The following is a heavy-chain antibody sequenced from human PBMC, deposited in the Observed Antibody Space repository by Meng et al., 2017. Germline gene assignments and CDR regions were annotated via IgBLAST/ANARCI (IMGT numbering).Heavy chain of an antibody. CDR2: INHSGST. J-gene: IGHJ4*02. V-gene: IGHV4-34*01. Sequence: QVQLQQLGVCLLQPSETLSLPCVVSGGSFSDYYWSWIRQPPGKGLEWIGEINHSGSTNYNPSLESRATISVDTSQNNLSLKLSSVTAADSAVYYCARGPTTMAHDFDYWGQGTLVTVFS. CDR1: GGSFSDYY. D-gene: IGHD4-11*01. CDR3: ARGPTTMAHDFDY.